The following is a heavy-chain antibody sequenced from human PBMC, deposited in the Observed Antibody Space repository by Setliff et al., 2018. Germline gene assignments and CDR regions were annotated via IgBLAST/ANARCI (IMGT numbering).Heavy chain of an antibody. J-gene: IGHJ4*02. V-gene: IGHV4-39*01. Sequence: SETLSLTCTVSGGSISSSSYYWGWIRQPPGKGLEWIGSIYYSGSTYYNPSLKSRVTISVDTSKNQFSLKLSAVTAADTALYYCTVYNTGSSKDHYWGQGTPVTVSS. CDR2: IYYSGST. CDR1: GGSISSSSYY. CDR3: TVYNTGSSKDHY. D-gene: IGHD2-8*02.